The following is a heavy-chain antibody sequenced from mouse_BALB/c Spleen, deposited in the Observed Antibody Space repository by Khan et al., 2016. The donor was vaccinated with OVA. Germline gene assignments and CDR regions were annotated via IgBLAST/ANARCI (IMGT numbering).Heavy chain of an antibody. Sequence: QVQLQQSGPGLVAPSQSLSITCTVSGFSLTDYDVSWLRQTPGKGLEWLGVIWGGGNTYYNYVLKSRLSISKDNSKSQVFLLMNSLQTDDTAMYYCAHGVWSYYYALDYWGQGTSVTVSS. D-gene: IGHD2-10*02. J-gene: IGHJ4*01. V-gene: IGHV2-6-5*01. CDR2: IWGGGNT. CDR3: AHGVWSYYYALDY. CDR1: GFSLTDYD.